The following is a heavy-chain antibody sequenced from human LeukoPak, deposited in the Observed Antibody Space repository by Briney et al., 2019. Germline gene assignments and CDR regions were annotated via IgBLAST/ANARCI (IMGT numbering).Heavy chain of an antibody. D-gene: IGHD4-17*01. CDR1: GGSISTFY. Sequence: PSETLSLTCTVSGGSISTFYWSWLRQPPGKGLEWTGYIYYSGSTNYNPSLKSRVTISVDTSKNQFSLRLSSVTAADTAVYYCAREDPQTTVPEGLDVWGQGTTVTVSS. V-gene: IGHV4-59*01. CDR2: IYYSGST. CDR3: AREDPQTTVPEGLDV. J-gene: IGHJ6*02.